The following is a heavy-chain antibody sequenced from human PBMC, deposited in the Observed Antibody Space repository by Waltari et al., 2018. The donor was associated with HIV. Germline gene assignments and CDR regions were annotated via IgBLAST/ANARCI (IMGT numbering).Heavy chain of an antibody. CDR1: GFNFRDYS. CDR3: ARARFWEAYPYYNYYGMDV. J-gene: IGHJ6*02. V-gene: IGHV3-48*01. D-gene: IGHD3-3*01. CDR2: INSGSDVI. Sequence: EVHLVESGGNLVQPGGSLRLSCVVSGFNFRDYSMNWVRQTPGKRLEWVSYINSGSDVIYYADSVRGRFTISRDNDKNSLSLQMSGLRGDDTAVYYCARARFWEAYPYYNYYGMDVWGQGTTVIVSS.